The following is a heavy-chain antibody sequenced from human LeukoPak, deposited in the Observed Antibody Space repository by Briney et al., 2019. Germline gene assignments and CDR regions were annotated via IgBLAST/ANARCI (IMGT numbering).Heavy chain of an antibody. CDR3: ARARGGVAIDF. V-gene: IGHV3-7*01. CDR2: IKQDGSEK. J-gene: IGHJ4*02. CDR1: GFTFDSNS. D-gene: IGHD5-12*01. Sequence: GGSLRLSCAASGFTFDSNSMSWVRQAPGKGLEWVANIKQDGSEKYYVDSVKGRFTISRDNAKNSLYLQMNSLRAEDTAVYYCARARGGVAIDFWGQGTRVTVSA.